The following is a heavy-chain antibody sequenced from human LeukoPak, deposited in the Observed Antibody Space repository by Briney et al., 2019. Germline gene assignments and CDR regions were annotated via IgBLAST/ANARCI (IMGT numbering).Heavy chain of an antibody. CDR3: ARDLSEYSSTGGLPGY. J-gene: IGHJ4*02. CDR1: GFTFSSYA. D-gene: IGHD6-6*01. Sequence: GGSLRLSCAASGFTFSSYAMNWVRQAPGKGLEWVSAISGSGGSTYYADSVKGRFTISRDNAKNSLYLQMNSLRAEDTAVYYCARDLSEYSSTGGLPGYWGQGTLVTVSS. CDR2: ISGSGGST. V-gene: IGHV3-23*01.